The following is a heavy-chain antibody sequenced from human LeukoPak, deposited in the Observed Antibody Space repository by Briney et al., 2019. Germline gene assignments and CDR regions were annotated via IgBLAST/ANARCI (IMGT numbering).Heavy chain of an antibody. D-gene: IGHD2-2*01. J-gene: IGHJ6*02. CDR1: GYTLTELS. CDR2: FDPEDGET. CDR3: AIPIYCSSTSCRNGLYYYYGMDV. V-gene: IGHV1-24*01. Sequence: ASVKVSCKVSGYTLTELSMHWVRQAPGKGLEWMGGFDPEDGETIYAQKFQGRVTMTEDTSTDTAYMELSSLRSEDTAVYYCAIPIYCSSTSCRNGLYYYYGMDVWGQGTTVTVSS.